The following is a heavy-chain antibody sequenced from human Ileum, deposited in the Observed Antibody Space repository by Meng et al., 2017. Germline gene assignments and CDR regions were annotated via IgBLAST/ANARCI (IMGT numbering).Heavy chain of an antibody. CDR2: ISNSGSNI. D-gene: IGHD1-26*01. CDR1: GITFSDYY. J-gene: IGHJ4*02. V-gene: IGHV3-11*01. CDR3: ATLSYSSLGY. Sequence: LVESGGGLVQPGGSLRLSCAASGITFSDYYMSWIRQAPGKGLEWVSYISNSGSNIYYVDSVKGRFTISRDNAKNSLYLQMNSLRAEDTAVYYCATLSYSSLGYWGQGTLVTVSS.